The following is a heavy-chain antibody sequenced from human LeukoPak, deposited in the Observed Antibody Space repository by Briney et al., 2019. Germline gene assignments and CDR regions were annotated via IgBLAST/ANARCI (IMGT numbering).Heavy chain of an antibody. D-gene: IGHD3-22*01. V-gene: IGHV4-61*08. CDR1: GASISGSGYY. CDR2: IYYSGST. J-gene: IGHJ3*02. Sequence: PSETLSLTCAVSGASISGSGYYWSWIRQPPGKGLEWIGYIYYSGSTNYNPSLKSRVTISVDTSKNQFSLKLSSVTSADTAVYYCARYYYDNSGSIYAFDIWGQGTMVTVSS. CDR3: ARYYYDNSGSIYAFDI.